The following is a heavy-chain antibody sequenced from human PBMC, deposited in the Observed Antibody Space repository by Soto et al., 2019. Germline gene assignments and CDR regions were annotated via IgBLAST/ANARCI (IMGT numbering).Heavy chain of an antibody. J-gene: IGHJ4*02. CDR3: ARDSRGMDRITFGGVIVRYFDY. V-gene: IGHV6-1*01. D-gene: IGHD3-16*02. CDR1: GDSVSSNSAA. Sequence: PSQTLSLTCAISGDSVSSNSAAWSWIRQSPSRGLEWLGRTYYRSKWYNDYAVSVKSRITINPDTSKNQFSLQLNSVTPEDTAVYYCARDSRGMDRITFGGVIVRYFDYWGQGTLVTVSS. CDR2: TYYRSKWYN.